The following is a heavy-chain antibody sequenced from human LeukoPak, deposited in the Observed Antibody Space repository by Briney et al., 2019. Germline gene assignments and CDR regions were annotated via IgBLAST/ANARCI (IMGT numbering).Heavy chain of an antibody. J-gene: IGHJ4*02. CDR1: GFTVITND. Sequence: GGSLRLSCAASGFTVITNDMTWVRQAPGKGLEWVSVLYSDGNTKYADSVQGRFNISRDNSKNTLYLEMNSLSPDDTAVYYCARGVEPLAANTLAYWGQGTLVTVSS. CDR3: ARGVEPLAANTLAY. V-gene: IGHV3-53*01. D-gene: IGHD1-14*01. CDR2: LYSDGNT.